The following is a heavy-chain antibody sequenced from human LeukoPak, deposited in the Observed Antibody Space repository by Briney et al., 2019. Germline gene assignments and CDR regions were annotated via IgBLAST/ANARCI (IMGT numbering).Heavy chain of an antibody. D-gene: IGHD3-3*02. Sequence: GGSLRLSCAASGFTFSSYSMNWVRQAPGKGLEWVSSIWSNSAEIHYADSVKGRFTISRDNAKNSLYLQMNSLRVEDSAVYYCARDFFHSDISRPFDYWGQGTVVTVSS. J-gene: IGHJ4*02. CDR3: ARDFFHSDISRPFDY. CDR2: IWSNSAEI. V-gene: IGHV3-21*06. CDR1: GFTFSSYS.